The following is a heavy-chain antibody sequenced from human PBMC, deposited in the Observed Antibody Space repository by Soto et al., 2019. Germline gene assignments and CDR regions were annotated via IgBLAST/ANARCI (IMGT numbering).Heavy chain of an antibody. Sequence: QVQLVQSGAEVKKPGSSVNVSCKASGGTFSSYTIGWVRQAPGQGLEWMGRIIPILDIAYYAQKFQDRVTITADKSTGTAYMELSSLRSEDTAVYYCARVPPGYCSSTSCSHYVYWGQGTLVTVSS. J-gene: IGHJ4*02. CDR1: GGTFSSYT. CDR2: IIPILDIA. CDR3: ARVPPGYCSSTSCSHYVY. D-gene: IGHD2-2*01. V-gene: IGHV1-69*02.